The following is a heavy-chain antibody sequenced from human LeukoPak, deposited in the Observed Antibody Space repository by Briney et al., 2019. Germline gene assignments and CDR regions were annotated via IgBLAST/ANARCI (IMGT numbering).Heavy chain of an antibody. J-gene: IGHJ3*02. CDR2: IIPIFGIA. D-gene: IGHD3-22*01. V-gene: IGHV1-69*04. Sequence: GASVKVSCKASGGTFSSYAISWVRQAPGQGLEWMGRIIPIFGIANYAQKFQGRVTITADKSTSTAYMELSSLRSEDTAVYYCARGRFRTDSSDAFDIWGQGTMVTVPS. CDR3: ARGRFRTDSSDAFDI. CDR1: GGTFSSYA.